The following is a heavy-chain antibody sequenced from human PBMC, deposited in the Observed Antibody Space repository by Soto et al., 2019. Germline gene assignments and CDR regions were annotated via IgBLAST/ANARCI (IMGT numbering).Heavy chain of an antibody. D-gene: IGHD6-13*01. J-gene: IGHJ6*03. CDR3: ARILYSNTFYYYYMDV. V-gene: IGHV3-53*04. Sequence: EVQLVESGGGLVQPGGSLRLSCAASGFTVSSNYMSWVRQAPGKGLEWVSVIDGGGSTYYAASVKGRFTISRHISKNTLYLQMSSLRGEDTAVYYCARILYSNTFYYYYMDVWGKGTTVTVSS. CDR2: IDGGGST. CDR1: GFTVSSNY.